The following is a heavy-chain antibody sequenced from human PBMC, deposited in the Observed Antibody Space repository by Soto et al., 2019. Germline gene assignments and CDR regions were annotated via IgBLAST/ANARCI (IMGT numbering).Heavy chain of an antibody. Sequence: EVQLLESGGGLVQPGGSLRLSCAASGFTFSSYAMTWVRQAPGKGLEWVSAISGSGGSTYYADSVTGRFTISRDNSKNTLYLQMNSLRAEDTAVYYCAKTVYYDFWSGPSRFDYWGQGTLVTVSS. CDR3: AKTVYYDFWSGPSRFDY. D-gene: IGHD3-3*01. CDR1: GFTFSSYA. CDR2: ISGSGGST. J-gene: IGHJ4*02. V-gene: IGHV3-23*01.